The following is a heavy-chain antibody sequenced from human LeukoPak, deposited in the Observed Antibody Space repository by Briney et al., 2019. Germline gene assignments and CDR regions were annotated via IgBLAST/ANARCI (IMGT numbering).Heavy chain of an antibody. CDR1: GGSISSYY. D-gene: IGHD6-13*01. CDR2: IYYSEST. V-gene: IGHV4-59*01. CDR3: ARLGQQLGWFDP. J-gene: IGHJ5*02. Sequence: SETLSLTCTASGGSISSYYWSWLRQPPGKGLEWIGYIYYSESTNYNPSLKSRVTISVDTSKNQFSLKLSSVTAADTAVYYCARLGQQLGWFDPWGQGTRVTVSS.